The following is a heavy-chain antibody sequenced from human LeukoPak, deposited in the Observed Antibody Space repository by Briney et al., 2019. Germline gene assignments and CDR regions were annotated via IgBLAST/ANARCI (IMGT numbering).Heavy chain of an antibody. CDR1: GYTFTGYY. J-gene: IGHJ5*02. CDR3: AREVYGDSSRGNWFDP. D-gene: IGHD6-13*01. V-gene: IGHV1-2*02. Sequence: GASVKVSCKASGYTFTGYYMHWVRQAPGQGLEWMGWINPNSGGTNYAQKFQGRVTMTTDTSTSTAYMELRSLRSDDTAVYYCAREVYGDSSRGNWFDPWGQGTLVTVSS. CDR2: INPNSGGT.